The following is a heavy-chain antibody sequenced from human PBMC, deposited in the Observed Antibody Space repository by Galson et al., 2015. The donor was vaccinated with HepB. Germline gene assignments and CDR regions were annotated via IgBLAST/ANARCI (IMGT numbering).Heavy chain of an antibody. CDR3: ARSGRSGSYRYYFDS. CDR1: GFTFSDYY. D-gene: IGHD1-26*01. Sequence: SLRLSCAASGFTFSDYYMSWIRQAPGKGPEWVSYISSSGSTIYYADYVKGRFTISRDKAKNSLYLQMNSLRADDTAVYYCARSGRSGSYRYYFDSWGQGTLVTVSS. V-gene: IGHV3-11*01. CDR2: ISSSGSTI. J-gene: IGHJ4*02.